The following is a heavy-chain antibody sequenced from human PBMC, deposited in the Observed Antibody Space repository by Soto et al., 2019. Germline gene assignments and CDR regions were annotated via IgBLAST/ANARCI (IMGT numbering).Heavy chain of an antibody. D-gene: IGHD2-15*01. CDR2: ISAYNGNT. V-gene: IGHV1-18*01. CDR3: ARGYCSGGSCYYNWFDP. CDR1: GYTFTSYG. J-gene: IGHJ5*02. Sequence: ASVKVSCKASGYTFTSYGISWVRQAPGQGLEWMGWISAYNGNTNYAQKLQGRVTMTTDTSTSTAYMEPRSLRSDDTAVYYCARGYCSGGSCYYNWFDPWGQGTLVTVSS.